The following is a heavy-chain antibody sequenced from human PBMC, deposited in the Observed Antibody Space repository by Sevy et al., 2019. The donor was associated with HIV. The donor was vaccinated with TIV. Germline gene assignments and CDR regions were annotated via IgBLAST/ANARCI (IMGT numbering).Heavy chain of an antibody. D-gene: IGHD2-8*01. Sequence: EGSLRLSCAASGFTFNIYSMSWVRQTPGKELEWVATLTFGCGKINHADSVKGRFTMSRDDSKNAVYLQMNNLRVEDTAIYYCAREGCTKPHDYWGQGTLVTVSS. V-gene: IGHV3-23*01. CDR3: AREGCTKPHDY. CDR2: LTFGCGKI. CDR1: GFTFNIYS. J-gene: IGHJ4*02.